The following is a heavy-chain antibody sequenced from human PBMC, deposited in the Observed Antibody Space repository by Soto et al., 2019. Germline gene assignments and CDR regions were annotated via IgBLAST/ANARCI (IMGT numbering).Heavy chain of an antibody. CDR1: GFTFSHYG. J-gene: IGHJ4*02. Sequence: QVQLVESGGGVVQPGRSLRLSCAASGFTFSHYGIHWVRQAPGKGLEWLAVISYDGSNKHYADSVKGRFTVSRDNSKNTLYLQMNSLRAEDTAVYFCARYSVKYQCHLDYWGQGTLVTVSS. CDR3: ARYSVKYQCHLDY. CDR2: ISYDGSNK. D-gene: IGHD2-2*01. V-gene: IGHV3-30*03.